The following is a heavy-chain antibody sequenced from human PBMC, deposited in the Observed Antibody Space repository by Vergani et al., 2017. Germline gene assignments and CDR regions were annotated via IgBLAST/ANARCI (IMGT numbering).Heavy chain of an antibody. Sequence: QVQLVQSGTEVKKPWASVKVSCKTSGYTFTSYGISWVRQAPGQGLEWMGWTTADNGNTNFAQNLQGRVTMTTDTSMGTAYMELWSLKSDDTAVYYCARGMVSLYXSYYDSSGADTLDIWGQGTMVSVSS. CDR2: TTADNGNT. J-gene: IGHJ3*02. CDR1: GYTFTSYG. CDR3: ARGMVSLYXSYYDSSGADTLDI. V-gene: IGHV1-18*01. D-gene: IGHD3-22*01.